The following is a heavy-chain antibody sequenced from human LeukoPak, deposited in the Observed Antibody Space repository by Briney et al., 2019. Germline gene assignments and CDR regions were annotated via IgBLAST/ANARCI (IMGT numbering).Heavy chain of an antibody. D-gene: IGHD5-24*01. J-gene: IGHJ4*02. V-gene: IGHV3-9*03. CDR2: ISWNSGSI. Sequence: GGSLRLSCAASEFTIDNYAMHWVRQAPGKGLEWVSSISWNSGSIDYADSVKGRFTISRGNAKNSLYLQMNSLRTEDMALYYCAKGFSIDVYSYFDYWGQGTLVTVSS. CDR3: AKGFSIDVYSYFDY. CDR1: EFTIDNYA.